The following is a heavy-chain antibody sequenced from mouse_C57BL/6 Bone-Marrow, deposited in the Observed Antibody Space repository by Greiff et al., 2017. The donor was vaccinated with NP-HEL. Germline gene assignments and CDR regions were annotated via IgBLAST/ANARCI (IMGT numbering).Heavy chain of an antibody. V-gene: IGHV1-82*01. J-gene: IGHJ1*03. CDR1: GYAFSSSW. CDR2: IYPGDGDT. Sequence: QVQLQQSGPELVKPGASVKISCKASGYAFSSSWMNWVKQRPGKGLEWIGRIYPGDGDTNYNGQFKGKATLTADKSSSTAYMQLSSLTSEDSAVYFCARILRPYWYFDVWGTGTTVTVSS. CDR3: ARILRPYWYFDV. D-gene: IGHD1-2*01.